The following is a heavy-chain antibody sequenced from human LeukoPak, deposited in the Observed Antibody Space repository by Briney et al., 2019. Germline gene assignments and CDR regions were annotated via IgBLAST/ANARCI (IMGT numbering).Heavy chain of an antibody. J-gene: IGHJ4*02. CDR3: ARDDRYYYDSSGYRDY. Sequence: ASVKVSCEASGYTFTGYYMHWVRQAPGQGLEWMGWINPNSGGTNYAQKFQGRVTMTRDTSISTAYMELSRLRSDDTAVYYCARDDRYYYDSSGYRDYWGQGALVTVSS. CDR2: INPNSGGT. D-gene: IGHD3-22*01. V-gene: IGHV1-2*02. CDR1: GYTFTGYY.